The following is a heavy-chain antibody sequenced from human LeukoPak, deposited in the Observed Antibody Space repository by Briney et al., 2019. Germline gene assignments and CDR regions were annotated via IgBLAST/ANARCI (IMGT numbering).Heavy chain of an antibody. CDR3: ARACGVDCYLSDY. D-gene: IGHD2-21*02. V-gene: IGHV3-21*01. CDR2: ISISSSYI. J-gene: IGHJ4*02. Sequence: PGGSLRLSCAASGLTVSNNYMSWVRQAPGKGLEWVSSISISSSYIYYADSVKGRFTISRDNAKNSLCLQLTSLRVEDTAVYFCARACGVDCYLSDYWGQGTLVTVSS. CDR1: GLTVSNNY.